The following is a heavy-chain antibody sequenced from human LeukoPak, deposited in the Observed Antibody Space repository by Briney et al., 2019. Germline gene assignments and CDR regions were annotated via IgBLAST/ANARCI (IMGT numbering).Heavy chain of an antibody. CDR1: GYTFTSYG. V-gene: IGHV1-18*01. Sequence: ASVKVSCKASGYTFTSYGISWVRQAPGQGLEWMGWISAYNGNTNYAQKLQGRVTMTTDTSTSAAYMELMSLRSDDTAVYYCARDLRTYYFDTSGLSLFDFWGQGTLVTVSS. CDR2: ISAYNGNT. CDR3: ARDLRTYYFDTSGLSLFDF. D-gene: IGHD3-22*01. J-gene: IGHJ4*02.